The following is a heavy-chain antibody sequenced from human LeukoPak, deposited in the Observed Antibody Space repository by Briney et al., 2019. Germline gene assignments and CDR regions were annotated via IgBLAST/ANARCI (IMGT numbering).Heavy chain of an antibody. D-gene: IGHD3-10*02. Sequence: GGSLRLSCAASGFTFSSYEMNWVRQVPGKGLEWVSYISSSGSTIYYADSVKGRSTISRDNAKNSLYLQMNSLRAEDTAVYYCAELGITMIGGVWGKGTTVTISS. CDR2: ISSSGSTI. CDR1: GFTFSSYE. V-gene: IGHV3-48*03. J-gene: IGHJ6*04. CDR3: AELGITMIGGV.